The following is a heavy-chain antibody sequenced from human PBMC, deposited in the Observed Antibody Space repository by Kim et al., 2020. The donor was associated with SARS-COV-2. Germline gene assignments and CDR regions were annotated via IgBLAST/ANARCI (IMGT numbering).Heavy chain of an antibody. Sequence: ASVKVSCKASGYTFIDCYIHWMRQAPGQGLEWMGRINSKTGATDSAPKFQGRVTMTRDTSISTAYMDLSRLTSDDTTVYYCARETMIREVTFFDSWGRGTLVSVSS. CDR3: ARETMIREVTFFDS. CDR2: INSKTGAT. CDR1: GYTFIDCY. V-gene: IGHV1-2*06. J-gene: IGHJ4*02. D-gene: IGHD3-10*01.